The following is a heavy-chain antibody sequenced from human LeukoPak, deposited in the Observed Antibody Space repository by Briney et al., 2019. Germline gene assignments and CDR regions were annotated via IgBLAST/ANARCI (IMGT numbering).Heavy chain of an antibody. CDR1: GGSISSYY. V-gene: IGHV4-59*01. Sequence: AETLSLTCTVSGGSISSYYWTWVRQPPGKGLEWIGDINYSGSTDYNPSLESRVTISVDRSKNQFSLNLSSVTAADTAVYYCVRSEMGGYSFDYWGQGTLVTVSS. CDR3: VRSEMGGYSFDY. J-gene: IGHJ4*02. D-gene: IGHD5-24*01. CDR2: INYSGST.